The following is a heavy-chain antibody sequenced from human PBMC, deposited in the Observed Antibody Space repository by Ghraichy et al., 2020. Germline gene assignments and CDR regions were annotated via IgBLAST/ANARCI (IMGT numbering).Heavy chain of an antibody. J-gene: IGHJ5*02. CDR3: ARRINTMIVVVITPRGWFDP. CDR2: INHSGST. V-gene: IGHV4-34*01. CDR1: GGSFSGYY. D-gene: IGHD3-22*01. Sequence: SETLSLTCAVYGGSFSGYYWSWIRQPPGKGLEWIGEINHSGSTNYNPSLKSRVTISVDTSKNQFSLKLSSVTAADTAVYYCARRINTMIVVVITPRGWFDPWGQGTLVTVSS.